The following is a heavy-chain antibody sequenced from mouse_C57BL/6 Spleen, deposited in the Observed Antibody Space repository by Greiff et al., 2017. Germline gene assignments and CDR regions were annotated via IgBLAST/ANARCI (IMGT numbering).Heavy chain of an antibody. CDR2: IYPGDGTT. CDR3: ARGTTVVDY. J-gene: IGHJ2*01. Sequence: QVQLQQSGPELVKPGASVTISCKASGYAFSSSWMNWVKQRPGKGLEWIGRIYPGDGTTNYNGKFKGKATLTADKSTSTAYMQLSSLTSEDSAVYFCARGTTVVDYWGQGTTLTVSS. V-gene: IGHV1-82*01. D-gene: IGHD1-1*01. CDR1: GYAFSSSW.